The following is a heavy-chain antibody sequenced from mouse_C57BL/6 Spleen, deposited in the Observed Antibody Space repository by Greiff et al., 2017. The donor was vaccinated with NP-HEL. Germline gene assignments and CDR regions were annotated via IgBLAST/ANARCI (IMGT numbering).Heavy chain of an antibody. J-gene: IGHJ3*01. Sequence: EVKVEESGGGLVQPGGSMKLSCVASGFTFSNYWMNWVRQSPEKGLEWVAQIRLKSDNYATHYAESVKGRFTISRDDSKSSVYLQMNNLRAEDTGIYYCTGGSSGFAYWGQGTLVTVSA. CDR1: GFTFSNYW. CDR3: TGGSSGFAY. CDR2: IRLKSDNYAT. V-gene: IGHV6-3*01.